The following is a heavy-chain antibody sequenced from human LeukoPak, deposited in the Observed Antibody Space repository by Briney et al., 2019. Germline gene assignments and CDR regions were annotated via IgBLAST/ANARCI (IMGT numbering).Heavy chain of an antibody. CDR2: INHSGST. V-gene: IGHV4-34*01. J-gene: IGHJ4*02. CDR1: GGSFSGYY. Sequence: PSETLSLTCAVYGGSFSGYYWSWIRQPPGKGLEWIGEINHSGSTNYNPSLKSRVTISVDTSKNQFSLKLSSVTAADTAVYYCARKTMVRGKYDYWGQGTLVTVSS. D-gene: IGHD3-10*01. CDR3: ARKTMVRGKYDY.